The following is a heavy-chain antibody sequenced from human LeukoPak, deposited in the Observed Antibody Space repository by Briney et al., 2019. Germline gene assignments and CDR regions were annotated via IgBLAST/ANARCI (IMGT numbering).Heavy chain of an antibody. CDR3: VRGRALVRGVIAAFDV. CDR1: GFTFGSHW. D-gene: IGHD3-10*01. Sequence: GGSLRLSCAASGFTFGSHWMTWARQAPGKGLEWLANIKYDGSTKFYVDSVKGRFSVSRDNVNYSVYLQMNSLRAEDTAVYYCVRGRALVRGVIAAFDVWGQGTLVTVSS. CDR2: IKYDGSTK. V-gene: IGHV3-7*01. J-gene: IGHJ3*01.